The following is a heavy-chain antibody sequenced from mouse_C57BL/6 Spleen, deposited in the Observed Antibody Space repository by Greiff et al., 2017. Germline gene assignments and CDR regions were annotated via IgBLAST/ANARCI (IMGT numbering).Heavy chain of an antibody. V-gene: IGHV1-52*01. D-gene: IGHD4-1*01. CDR3: ARRTGMYYFDY. CDR2: IDPSDSET. CDR1: GYTFTSYW. Sequence: QVQLQQPGAELVRPGSSVKLSCKASGYTFTSYWMHWVKQRPIQGLEWIGNIDPSDSETHYNQKFKDKAKLTVDKSYSTAYMQLSSLTSEDSAVYYCARRTGMYYFDYWGQGTTLTVAS. J-gene: IGHJ2*01.